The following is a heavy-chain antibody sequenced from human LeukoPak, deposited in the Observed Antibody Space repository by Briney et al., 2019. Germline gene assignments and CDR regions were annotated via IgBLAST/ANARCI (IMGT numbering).Heavy chain of an antibody. D-gene: IGHD3-10*01. CDR1: GGSINTDYY. Sequence: PSETLSLTCTVSGGSINTDYYWSWIRQSPVKGLEWIGYIHHTGTTYYNPSLRSRVSISVFTSNNQFSLTLISVTAADTAVYYCARNLVPYFGELDPWGRGTLVTVSS. CDR3: ARNLVPYFGELDP. J-gene: IGHJ5*02. V-gene: IGHV4-31*03. CDR2: IHHTGTT.